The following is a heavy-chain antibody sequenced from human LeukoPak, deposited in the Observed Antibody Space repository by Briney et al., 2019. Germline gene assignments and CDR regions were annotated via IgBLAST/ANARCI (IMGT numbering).Heavy chain of an antibody. CDR1: GGTFSSYA. CDR3: AREIMATIPVGGMDV. Sequence: ASVKVSCKASGGTFSSYAISWVRQAPGQGLEWMGGIIPIFGTANYAQKFQGRVTITADESTSTAYMELSSLRSEDTAVYYCAREIMATIPVGGMDVWGQGTTVTVSS. V-gene: IGHV1-69*13. D-gene: IGHD5-24*01. CDR2: IIPIFGTA. J-gene: IGHJ6*02.